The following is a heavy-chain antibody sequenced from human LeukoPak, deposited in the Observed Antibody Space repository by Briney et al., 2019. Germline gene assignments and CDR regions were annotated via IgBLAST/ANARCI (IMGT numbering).Heavy chain of an antibody. V-gene: IGHV1-69*05. Sequence: SVKVSCKASGYTFTSYYMHWVRQAPGQGLEWMGGIIPIFGTANYAQKFQGRVTITTDESTSTAYMELSSLRSEDTAVYYCASLGIAAAGTDWGQGTLVTVSS. J-gene: IGHJ4*02. D-gene: IGHD6-13*01. CDR2: IIPIFGTA. CDR3: ASLGIAAAGTD. CDR1: GYTFTSYY.